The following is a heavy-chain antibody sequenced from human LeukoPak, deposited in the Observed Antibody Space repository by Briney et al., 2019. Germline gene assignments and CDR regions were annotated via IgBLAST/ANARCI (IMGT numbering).Heavy chain of an antibody. Sequence: SETLSLTCAVYGGSFSGYYWSWIRQPAGKGLEWIGRIYTSGSTNYNPSLKSRVTISVDTSKNQFSLKLSSVTAADTAVYYCAGNYYGSGSYYSEDRYWGQGTLVTVSS. V-gene: IGHV4-59*10. J-gene: IGHJ4*02. CDR3: AGNYYGSGSYYSEDRY. CDR1: GGSFSGYY. D-gene: IGHD3-10*01. CDR2: IYTSGST.